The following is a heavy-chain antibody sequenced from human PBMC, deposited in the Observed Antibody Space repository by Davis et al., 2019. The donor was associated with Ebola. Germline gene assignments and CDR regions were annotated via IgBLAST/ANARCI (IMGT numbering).Heavy chain of an antibody. CDR3: AKGKYSSSYGYFDY. J-gene: IGHJ4*02. V-gene: IGHV3-9*01. CDR2: ISWNSGSI. D-gene: IGHD6-6*01. Sequence: GGSLRLSCAASGFTFDDYAMHWVRQAPGKGLEWVSGISWNSGSIGYADSVKGRFTISRDNAKNSLYLQMNSLRAEDTALYYCAKGKYSSSYGYFDYWGQGTLVTVSS. CDR1: GFTFDDYA.